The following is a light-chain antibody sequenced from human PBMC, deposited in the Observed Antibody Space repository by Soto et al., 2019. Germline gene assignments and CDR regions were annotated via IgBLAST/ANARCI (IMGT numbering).Light chain of an antibody. CDR1: SSGVGGYDY. CDR2: DVS. CDR3: SSYTSTSTPCV. Sequence: QSVLTQPASVSGSPGQSISISCTGISSGVGGYDYVSWYQQRPGKAPQLMIYDVSNRPSGVSNRFSGSKSGNTASLTISGLQAEDEADYYCSSYTSTSTPCVFGTGTKVTVL. J-gene: IGLJ1*01. V-gene: IGLV2-14*01.